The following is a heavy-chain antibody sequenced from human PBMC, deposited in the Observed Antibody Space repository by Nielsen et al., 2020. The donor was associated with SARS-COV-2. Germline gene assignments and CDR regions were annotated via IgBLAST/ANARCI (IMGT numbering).Heavy chain of an antibody. CDR2: ISSRSDYI. D-gene: IGHD6-19*01. Sequence: GESLKISCAASGFIFSDYNMNWVRQAPGKGLEWVSFISSRSDYIYYADSMKGRFTISRDNAKNSLFLQMNRLRVEDTAVYYCAREMYSSGWDWGQGTQVTVSS. CDR1: GFIFSDYN. CDR3: AREMYSSGWD. V-gene: IGHV3-21*01. J-gene: IGHJ4*02.